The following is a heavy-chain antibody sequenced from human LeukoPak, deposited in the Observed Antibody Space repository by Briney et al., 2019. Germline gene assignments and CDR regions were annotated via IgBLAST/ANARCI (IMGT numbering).Heavy chain of an antibody. V-gene: IGHV3-9*01. J-gene: IGHJ3*02. CDR2: ISWDSGSS. D-gene: IGHD1-1*01. CDR3: VKDLRLDLHLDTFHI. CDR1: GFNLDDYA. Sequence: PGGSLRLSCAASGFNLDDYAMHWVRQAPGRGLEWVPSISWDSGSSVYVDSVKGRFTISRDNAKNSLYLQMNSLTPEDSALYYCVKDLRLDLHLDTFHIWGRGTRVTVSS.